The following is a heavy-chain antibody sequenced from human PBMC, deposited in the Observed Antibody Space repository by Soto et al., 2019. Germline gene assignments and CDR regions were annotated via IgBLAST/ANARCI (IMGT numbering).Heavy chain of an antibody. CDR3: ASLQVGYDTN. V-gene: IGHV3-11*06. CDR2: ISGSSSYT. J-gene: IGHJ4*02. D-gene: IGHD5-12*01. Sequence: GGSLRLSCAASGFTFSDYYMSWIRQAPGKGLEWVSYISGSSSYTDYADSVKGRFTISRDNAKNSLYLQMNSLRAEDTAVYYCASLQVGYDTNWGQGTLVTVSS. CDR1: GFTFSDYY.